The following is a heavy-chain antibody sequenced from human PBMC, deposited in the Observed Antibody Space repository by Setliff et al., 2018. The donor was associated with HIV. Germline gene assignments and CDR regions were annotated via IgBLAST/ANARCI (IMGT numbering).Heavy chain of an antibody. J-gene: IGHJ6*03. CDR2: ISYTGRT. V-gene: IGHV4-39*07. CDR3: ARGLSSYLDFWSGYYNNYYYYYMDV. D-gene: IGHD3-3*01. CDR1: GVSTSSSNYY. Sequence: SETLSLTCTVSGVSTSSSNYYWGWIRQPPGKGLDWIGYISYTGRTYYNPSLKSRVTISVDTSKNQFSLKLSSVTAADTAVYYCARGLSSYLDFWSGYYNNYYYYYMDVWGKGTTVTVSS.